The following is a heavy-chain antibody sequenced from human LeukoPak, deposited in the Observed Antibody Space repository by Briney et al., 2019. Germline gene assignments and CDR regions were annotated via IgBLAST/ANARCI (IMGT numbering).Heavy chain of an antibody. CDR1: GYTFTSYY. CDR3: AREAVAGTGIPYYYYYYYGMDV. CDR2: INPSGGST. Sequence: ASVKVSCKASGYTFTSYYMHWVRQAPGQGLEWMGIINPSGGSTSYAQKFQGRVTMTRDMSTSTAYMELRSLRSDDTAVYYCAREAVAGTGIPYYYYYYYGMDVWGQGTTVTVSS. D-gene: IGHD6-19*01. J-gene: IGHJ6*02. V-gene: IGHV1-46*01.